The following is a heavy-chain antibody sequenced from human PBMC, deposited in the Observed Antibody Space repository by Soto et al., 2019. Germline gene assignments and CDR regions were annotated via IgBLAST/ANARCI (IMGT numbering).Heavy chain of an antibody. J-gene: IGHJ6*04. CDR2: TYYSGRT. CDR1: GGSINSSDYY. D-gene: IGHD3-10*01. Sequence: QLQLQESGPGLVKPSDTLSLTCTVSGGSINSSDYYWGWIRQPPGKGLEWIGTTYYSGRTYYNPSLKSRATISVDTTKNQFSLKLNSVTPADTAVYYCARQEQDSGILAMGVWGKGTTVTVSS. CDR3: ARQEQDSGILAMGV. V-gene: IGHV4-39*01.